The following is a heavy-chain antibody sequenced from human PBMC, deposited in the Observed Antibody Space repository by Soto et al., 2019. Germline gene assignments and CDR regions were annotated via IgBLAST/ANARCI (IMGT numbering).Heavy chain of an antibody. CDR3: AREVFPYGSGRTNWFDP. V-gene: IGHV3-30-3*01. J-gene: IGHJ5*02. D-gene: IGHD3-10*01. Sequence: QVQLVEPGGGVVQPGRSLRLSCAASGFTFSSYAMHWVRQAAGKGLEWVAVISYDGSNKYYADSVKGRFTISRDNSKNTLYLQMNSLRAEDTAVYYCAREVFPYGSGRTNWFDPWGQGTLVTVSS. CDR1: GFTFSSYA. CDR2: ISYDGSNK.